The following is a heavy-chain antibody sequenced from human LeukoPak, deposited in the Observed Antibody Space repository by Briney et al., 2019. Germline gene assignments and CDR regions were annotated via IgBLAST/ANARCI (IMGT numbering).Heavy chain of an antibody. D-gene: IGHD5-12*01. V-gene: IGHV3-21*01. CDR1: GFTFSSYS. Sequence: PGGSLRLSCAASGFTFSSYSMNWVRQAPGKGLEGVSSISSSSSYIYYADSVKGRFTISRDNAKNSLYLQMNSLRAEDTAVYYCERLGGTSGYDSLGYYYYYYMDVWGKGTTVTISS. CDR3: ERLGGTSGYDSLGYYYYYYMDV. CDR2: ISSSSSYI. J-gene: IGHJ6*03.